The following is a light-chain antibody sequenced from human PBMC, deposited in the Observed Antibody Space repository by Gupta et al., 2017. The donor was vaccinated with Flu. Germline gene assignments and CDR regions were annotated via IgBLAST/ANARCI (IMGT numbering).Light chain of an antibody. V-gene: IGLV2-14*01. Sequence: QSALTHPASVSGSPGQPMTLPCTGTSSDVGDYKSVSWYQQHPGKAPKLMIYDVSYRPSGVSDRFSGSKSGNTASLTISGLQAEDEADYYCSSYTSSNTLQVMFGGGTRLTVL. J-gene: IGLJ3*02. CDR3: SSYTSSNTLQVM. CDR2: DVS. CDR1: SSDVGDYKS.